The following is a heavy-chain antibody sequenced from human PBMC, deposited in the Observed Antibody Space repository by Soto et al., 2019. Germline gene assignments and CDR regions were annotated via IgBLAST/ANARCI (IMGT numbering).Heavy chain of an antibody. CDR3: AAATSIALGFRY. V-gene: IGHV1-18*01. CDR2: NSDLNGKT. J-gene: IGHJ4*02. CDR1: GFTFNTHG. D-gene: IGHD1-26*01. Sequence: QGYLVQSGAEVKRPGASVRVSCKTSGFTFNTHGFSWVRQAPGQGLEWMGWNSDLNGKTFYAHNFQDRVIMTTDTSSSTAYMELRGLKSDDTAVYYCAAATSIALGFRYLGQGTLVTVSS.